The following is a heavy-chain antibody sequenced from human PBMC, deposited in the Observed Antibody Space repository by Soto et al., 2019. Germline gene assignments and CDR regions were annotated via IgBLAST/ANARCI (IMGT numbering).Heavy chain of an antibody. Sequence: QVQLVQSGADVKKPGSSVRVPCKASGGSISTYTITWVRQAPGQGLEWMGGIIPMSGSTTYAQKFQGRVTLNADDSTSTAYMALSSLTSEDTAVYYCAREGARTSCTGDDCRQLYNGIDPWGQGTLVIVSS. J-gene: IGHJ5*02. D-gene: IGHD1-1*01. V-gene: IGHV1-69*01. CDR2: IIPMSGST. CDR3: AREGARTSCTGDDCRQLYNGIDP. CDR1: GGSISTYT.